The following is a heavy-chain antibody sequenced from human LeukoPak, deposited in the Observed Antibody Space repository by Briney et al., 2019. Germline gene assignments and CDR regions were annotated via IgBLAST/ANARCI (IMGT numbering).Heavy chain of an antibody. CDR3: ARQPLDRAMVLDY. CDR1: GYTFTNYD. J-gene: IGHJ4*02. D-gene: IGHD5-18*01. CDR2: MNPNSGNT. Sequence: ASVKVSCKASGYTFTNYDINWVRQASGQGLEWMGWMNPNSGNTGFAQKFQGRVTMTRNTSISTAYMELSSLRSEDTAVYYCARQPLDRAMVLDYWGQGTLVTVSS. V-gene: IGHV1-8*01.